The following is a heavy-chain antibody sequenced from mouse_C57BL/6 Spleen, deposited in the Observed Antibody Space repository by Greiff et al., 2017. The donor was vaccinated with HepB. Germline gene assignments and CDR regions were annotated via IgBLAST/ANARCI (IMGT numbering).Heavy chain of an antibody. CDR1: GYSITSGYD. CDR2: ISYSGST. CDR3: ARDGDYYTLSYWYFDV. D-gene: IGHD2-13*01. Sequence: EVQRVESGPGMVKPSQSLSLTCTVTGYSITSGYDWHWIRHFPGNKLEWMGYISYSGSTNYNPSLKSRISITHDTSKNHFFLKLNSVTTEDTATYYCARDGDYYTLSYWYFDVWGTGTTVTVSS. J-gene: IGHJ1*03. V-gene: IGHV3-1*01.